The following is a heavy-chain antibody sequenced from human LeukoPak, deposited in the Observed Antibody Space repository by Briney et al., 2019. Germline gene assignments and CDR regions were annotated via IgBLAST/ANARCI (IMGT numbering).Heavy chain of an antibody. J-gene: IGHJ5*01. D-gene: IGHD3-16*01. CDR3: ARDGGFGGQGRDNWFYS. Sequence: SLTLSCAPSGFTVSAKYMSWVRHGPGKGLVWISSIYSDGRTNYADSVKGRFTISRDNSKNTLYLQLNSLRPEDTAVYYCARDGGFGGQGRDNWFYSWGQGALVTVSS. V-gene: IGHV3-66*02. CDR1: GFTVSAKY. CDR2: IYSDGRT.